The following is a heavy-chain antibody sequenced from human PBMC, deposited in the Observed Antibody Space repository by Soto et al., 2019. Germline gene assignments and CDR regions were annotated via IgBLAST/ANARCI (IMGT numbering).Heavy chain of an antibody. D-gene: IGHD1-20*01. J-gene: IGHJ3*02. Sequence: GESLKISCKGSGSSFTSYWIGWVRQMPGKGLEWMGIIYPGDSDTRYSPSFHGKVTISADKSISTAYLQWSSLKASDTAMYYCARPGLITCGHGPLDAFDIWGQGTMVTVSS. CDR3: ARPGLITCGHGPLDAFDI. CDR2: IYPGDSDT. CDR1: GSSFTSYW. V-gene: IGHV5-51*01.